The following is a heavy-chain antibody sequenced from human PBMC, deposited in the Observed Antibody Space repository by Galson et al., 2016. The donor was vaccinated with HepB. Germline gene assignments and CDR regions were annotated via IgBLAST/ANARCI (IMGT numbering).Heavy chain of an antibody. CDR1: GFTFDDYA. V-gene: IGHV3-48*03. Sequence: SLRLSCAASGFTFDDYAMHWVRQAPGKGLEWVSYISDGGATVYADSVKGRFTISRDNAKNSLYLQMNSLRAEDTAVYYCARDPDTAMIVNAFDVWGQGTLVTVSS. D-gene: IGHD5-18*01. CDR2: ISDGGAT. CDR3: ARDPDTAMIVNAFDV. J-gene: IGHJ3*01.